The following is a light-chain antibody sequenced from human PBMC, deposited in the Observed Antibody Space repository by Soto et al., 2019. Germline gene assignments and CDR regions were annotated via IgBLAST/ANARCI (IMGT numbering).Light chain of an antibody. CDR1: QGISNS. Sequence: DIQMTQSPSSLSASLGDRVTITCRASQGISNSLAWYQQKPGKVPKLLIYGASTLQSGVPSRFSGSGSGTDFTLTISSLQPEDVATYYCQNYNSDPKTFGQGTKVDIK. CDR3: QNYNSDPKT. J-gene: IGKJ1*01. CDR2: GAS. V-gene: IGKV1-27*01.